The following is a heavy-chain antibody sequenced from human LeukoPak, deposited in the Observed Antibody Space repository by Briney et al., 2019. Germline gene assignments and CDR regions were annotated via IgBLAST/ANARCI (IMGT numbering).Heavy chain of an antibody. CDR2: IYTSGST. CDR3: ARSPSMVRGVSAFDI. CDR1: GGSISSYY. J-gene: IGHJ3*02. Sequence: SETLCLTCAVSGGSISSYYWSWVRQPAGKGLEWVGRIYTSGSTNYNPSLRSRVTMSVETSKNQFSLKLSSVTAADAAVYYCARSPSMVRGVSAFDIWGQGTMVTVSS. D-gene: IGHD3-10*01. V-gene: IGHV4-4*07.